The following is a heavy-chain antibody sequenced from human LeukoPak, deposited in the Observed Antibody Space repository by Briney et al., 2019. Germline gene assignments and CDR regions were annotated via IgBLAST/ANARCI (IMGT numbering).Heavy chain of an antibody. CDR2: IRYDGSNK. J-gene: IGHJ6*03. D-gene: IGHD5-24*01. CDR1: GFTFSSYG. V-gene: IGHV3-30*02. Sequence: GGCLRLSCAASGFTFSSYGMHWVRQAPGKGLEWVAFIRYDGSNKYYADSVKGRFTISRDNSKNTLYLQMNSLRAEDTAVYYCAKRARDGYNWYYYYYMDVWGKGTTVTISS. CDR3: AKRARDGYNWYYYYYMDV.